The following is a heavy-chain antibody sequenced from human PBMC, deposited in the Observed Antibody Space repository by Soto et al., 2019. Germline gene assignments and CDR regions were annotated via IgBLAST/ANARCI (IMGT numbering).Heavy chain of an antibody. CDR3: ARNPISDYYDTPDTQYYFDY. V-gene: IGHV1-69*06. D-gene: IGHD3-22*01. Sequence: ASVLGSSKASAGTFSSYAISWVRQATTQGLEWMGGIIPIFGTANYAEKFQGRVTITADKYTSKAYMELSSLRSEDTAVYYCARNPISDYYDTPDTQYYFDYWGQGPLVTVSS. CDR1: AGTFSSYA. CDR2: IIPIFGTA. J-gene: IGHJ4*02.